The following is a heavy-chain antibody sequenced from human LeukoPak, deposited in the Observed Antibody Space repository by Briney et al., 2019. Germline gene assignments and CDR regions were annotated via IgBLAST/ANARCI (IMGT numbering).Heavy chain of an antibody. CDR3: AKSDSSGWYFLDY. CDR1: GFTFSSYS. Sequence: GGSLRLSCAASGFTFSSYSMNWVRQAPGKGLEWVSGISGSGIRTYYADSVKGRFTISRDNSKNTLYLHMNSLRAEDTAVYYCAKSDSSGWYFLDYWGQGTLVTVSS. CDR2: ISGSGIRT. J-gene: IGHJ4*02. D-gene: IGHD6-19*01. V-gene: IGHV3-23*01.